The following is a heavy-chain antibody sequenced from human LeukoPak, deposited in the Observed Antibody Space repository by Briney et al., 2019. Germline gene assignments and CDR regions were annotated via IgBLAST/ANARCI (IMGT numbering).Heavy chain of an antibody. J-gene: IGHJ5*02. CDR1: GGPISSLY. V-gene: IGHV4-4*07. CDR3: ARDSGYSYGYGLVWFDP. Sequence: PSETLSLTCTVSGGPISSLYCSWIRQPAGRGLEWIGRIHFSGSTNYNPSLESRVTMSVDTSKNQFSLKLTSVTAADTAVYYCARDSGYSYGYGLVWFDPWGQGTLVTVSS. CDR2: IHFSGST. D-gene: IGHD5-18*01.